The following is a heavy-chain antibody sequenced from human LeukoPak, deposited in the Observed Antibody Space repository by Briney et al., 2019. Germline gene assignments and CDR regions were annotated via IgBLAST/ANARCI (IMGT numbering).Heavy chain of an antibody. Sequence: ASETLSLTCTVSGGSTSTSYYWSWIRQPPGKGLEWLGYIYHSGNTNYSPSLKSRVTISVDSSNNQFSLRLNSVTAAGTALYYCAGTPIASTGTLFYWGLGTLVTVSS. D-gene: IGHD1-7*01. CDR3: AGTPIASTGTLFY. CDR1: GGSTSTSYY. V-gene: IGHV4-59*01. J-gene: IGHJ4*02. CDR2: IYHSGNT.